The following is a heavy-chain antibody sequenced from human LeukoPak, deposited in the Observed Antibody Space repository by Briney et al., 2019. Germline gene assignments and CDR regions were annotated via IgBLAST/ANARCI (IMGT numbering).Heavy chain of an antibody. J-gene: IGHJ6*02. CDR2: ISGSGGST. CDR3: AKSMSRDYDFWSGYYNPYYYYGMDV. Sequence: GGSLRLSCAASGFTFNKVAMSWVRQAPGKGLEWVSAISGSGGSTYYADSVKGRFTISRDNSKNTLYLQMNSLRAEDTAVYYCAKSMSRDYDFWSGYYNPYYYYGMDVWGQGTTVTVSS. D-gene: IGHD3-3*01. V-gene: IGHV3-23*01. CDR1: GFTFNKVA.